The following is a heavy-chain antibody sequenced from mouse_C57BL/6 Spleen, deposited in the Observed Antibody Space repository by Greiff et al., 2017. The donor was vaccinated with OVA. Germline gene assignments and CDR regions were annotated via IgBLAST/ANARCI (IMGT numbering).Heavy chain of an antibody. Sequence: QVQLPQPGAELVRPGSSVKLSCKASGYTFTSYWMHWVKQRPIQGLEWIGNIDPSDSETHYNQKFKDKATLTVDKSSSTAYMQLSSLTSEDSAVYYCAITTVESYFDYWGQGTTLTVSS. CDR1: GYTFTSYW. CDR3: AITTVESYFDY. CDR2: IDPSDSET. D-gene: IGHD1-1*01. V-gene: IGHV1-52*01. J-gene: IGHJ2*01.